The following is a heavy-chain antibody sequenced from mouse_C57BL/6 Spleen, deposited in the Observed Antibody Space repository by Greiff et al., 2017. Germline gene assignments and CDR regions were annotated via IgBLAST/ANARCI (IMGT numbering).Heavy chain of an antibody. CDR1: GYTFTSYW. CDR3: APLTGTSGFDY. CDR2: IHPNSGST. D-gene: IGHD4-1*01. J-gene: IGHJ2*01. Sequence: VQLQQSGAELVKPGASVKLSCKASGYTFTSYWMHWVKQRPGQGLEWIGMIHPNSGSTNYNEKFKSKATLTVDKSSSTAYMQLSSLTSEDSAVYYCAPLTGTSGFDYWGQGTTLTVSS. V-gene: IGHV1-64*01.